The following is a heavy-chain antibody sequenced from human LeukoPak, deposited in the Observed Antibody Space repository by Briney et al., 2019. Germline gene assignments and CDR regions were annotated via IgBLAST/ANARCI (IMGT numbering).Heavy chain of an antibody. Sequence: SVKVSCKASGGTFSSYAISWVRPAPGQGLEWMGGIIPIFGTANYAQKFQGRVTITADESTSTAYMELSSLRSEDTAVYYCARVGYYYDSSGYYLLKWGQGTLVTVSS. J-gene: IGHJ4*02. CDR1: GGTFSSYA. CDR2: IIPIFGTA. V-gene: IGHV1-69*13. CDR3: ARVGYYYDSSGYYLLK. D-gene: IGHD3-22*01.